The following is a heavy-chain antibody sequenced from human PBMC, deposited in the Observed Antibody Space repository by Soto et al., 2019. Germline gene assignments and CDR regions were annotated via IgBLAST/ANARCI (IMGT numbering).Heavy chain of an antibody. D-gene: IGHD3-10*01. Sequence: PSHTLSLTCAISGDSVSSYSAAWNWIRHAPSGGLEWLGGTYYRSRFFSDYAESVKSRIIINSDTSKNQFSLQLKSVPPEDTAVYYCVRDRYSSSGWFDSWGQGAPVTVSS. V-gene: IGHV6-1*01. CDR2: TYYRSRFFS. J-gene: IGHJ5*01. CDR3: VRDRYSSSGWFDS. CDR1: GDSVSSYSAA.